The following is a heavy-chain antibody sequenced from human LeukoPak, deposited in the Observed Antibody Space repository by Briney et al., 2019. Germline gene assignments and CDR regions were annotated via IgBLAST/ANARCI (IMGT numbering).Heavy chain of an antibody. D-gene: IGHD6-13*01. CDR2: IIPIFGTA. Sequence: SVKVSCKASGYTFTSYYMHWVRQAPGQGLEWMGGIIPIFGTANYAQKFQGRVTITADKSTSTAYMELSSLRSEDTAVYYCARGRAAAAFDYWGQGTLVTVSS. CDR3: ARGRAAAAFDY. J-gene: IGHJ4*02. CDR1: GYTFTSYY. V-gene: IGHV1-69*06.